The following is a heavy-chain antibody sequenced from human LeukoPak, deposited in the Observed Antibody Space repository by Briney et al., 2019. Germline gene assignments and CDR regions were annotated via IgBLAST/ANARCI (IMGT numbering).Heavy chain of an antibody. J-gene: IGHJ6*04. CDR1: GYSISSGYY. Sequence: SETMFFTCAVSGYSISSGYYWVWIRQPPGKGLEWIGSIYHSGSTLYNPSLKSRVTISVDTSKTQFSLNLSSVTAADTAVYYCARDTGSSSGGGSGMDVWGKGTTVTVSS. CDR2: IYHSGST. D-gene: IGHD6-13*01. V-gene: IGHV4-38-2*02. CDR3: ARDTGSSSGGGSGMDV.